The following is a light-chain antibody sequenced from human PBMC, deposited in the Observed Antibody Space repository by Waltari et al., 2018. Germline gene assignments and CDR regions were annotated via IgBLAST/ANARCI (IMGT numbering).Light chain of an antibody. Sequence: QSALIHPASVSGSPDQSITLSFTGTSSVVGGYNYVSWYQQHPGKSPNVVNYDVFSRPSGVSNSLSGSKSGNTASRTISGLQAEDEADYYCSSYTTSSAYVFGTGTKVTVL. CDR1: SSVVGGYNY. V-gene: IGLV2-14*01. CDR2: DVF. CDR3: SSYTTSSAYV. J-gene: IGLJ1*01.